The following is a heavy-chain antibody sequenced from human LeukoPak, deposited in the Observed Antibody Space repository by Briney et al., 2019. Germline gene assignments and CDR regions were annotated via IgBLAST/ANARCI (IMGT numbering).Heavy chain of an antibody. V-gene: IGHV5-51*01. CDR2: IYPGDSET. CDR3: ARRVAALGAFDI. D-gene: IGHD6-19*01. Sequence: GESLKISCRGSGYSFTSYWIAWVRQMPGKGLEWMGIIYPGDSETRYSPAFQGQVTISADRSISTAYLQWSSLKASDTAMYYCARRVAALGAFDIWGQGTMVTVSS. CDR1: GYSFTSYW. J-gene: IGHJ3*02.